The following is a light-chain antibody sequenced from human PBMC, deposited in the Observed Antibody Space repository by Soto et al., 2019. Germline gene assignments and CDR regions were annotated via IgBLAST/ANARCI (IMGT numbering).Light chain of an antibody. V-gene: IGLV2-14*01. Sequence: QSALTQPDSVSGSPGQSITISCTGTSRDVGAYNSVSWYQQYPGKAPKLMMYEVSNRPSGVSDRFSGSKSGNTASLTISGLQTGDEADYYCSSYTSSSTYVFGTGTKLTVL. J-gene: IGLJ1*01. CDR1: SRDVGAYNS. CDR2: EVS. CDR3: SSYTSSSTYV.